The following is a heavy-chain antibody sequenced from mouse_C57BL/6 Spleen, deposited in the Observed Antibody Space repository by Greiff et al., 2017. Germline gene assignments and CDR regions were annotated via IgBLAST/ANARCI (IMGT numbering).Heavy chain of an antibody. V-gene: IGHV1-76*01. CDR3: AGESYCDCSWYGC. CDR2: IYPGNGNT. CDR1: GYTFTDYY. J-gene: IGHJ3*01. Sequence: VQLQQPGAELVRPGASVKLSCKASGYTFTDYYIHWVKQRPGQGLEWIARIYPGNGNTDYNEKFKGKATLTVEKSSSTAYMQLSSLTSEDSAVYCGAGESYCDCSWYGCWGKGAVVTV. D-gene: IGHD2-4*01.